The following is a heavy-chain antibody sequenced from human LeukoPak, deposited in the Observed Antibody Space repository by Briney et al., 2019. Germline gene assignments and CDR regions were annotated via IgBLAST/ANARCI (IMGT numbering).Heavy chain of an antibody. CDR3: ARSYLGATTVYYFDY. D-gene: IGHD1-26*01. CDR2: INTDGSST. J-gene: IGHJ4*02. Sequence: GGSLRLSCAASLFTFSSYWMHWVRQAPGKGLVWVSRINTDGSSTSYADSVKGRFTISRDTAKNTLYLQMNSLRAEDTAVYYCARSYLGATTVYYFDYWGQGTLVTVSS. CDR1: LFTFSSYW. V-gene: IGHV3-74*01.